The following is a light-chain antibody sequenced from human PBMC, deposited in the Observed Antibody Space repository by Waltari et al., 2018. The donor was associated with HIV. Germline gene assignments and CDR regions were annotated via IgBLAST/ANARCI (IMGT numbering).Light chain of an antibody. J-gene: IGLJ1*01. CDR1: SIGSKS. V-gene: IGLV3-9*01. CDR3: QVWDKNTGI. CDR2: GDT. Sequence: SYELTQPLSVSVALGQTAKVPCGGNSIGSKSVHWYKQRPGQAPVLVIYGDTNRPPGIPERFSGSNSGNTATLTISSAQAGDEADYYCQVWDKNTGIFGTGTKVTVL.